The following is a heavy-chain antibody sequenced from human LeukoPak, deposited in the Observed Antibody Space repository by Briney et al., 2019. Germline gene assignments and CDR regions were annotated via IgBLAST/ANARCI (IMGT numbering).Heavy chain of an antibody. CDR3: AKNLLGSESYSWYFDL. J-gene: IGHJ2*01. V-gene: IGHV3-21*04. Sequence: GGSLRLSCAASGFTFSSYSMKWVRQAPGKGLEWVSSISSSSSYIYYADSVKGRFTISRDNSKNTLYLQMNSLRAEDTAVYSCAKNLLGSESYSWYFDLWGRGTLVTVSS. CDR1: GFTFSSYS. CDR2: ISSSSSYI. D-gene: IGHD1-26*01.